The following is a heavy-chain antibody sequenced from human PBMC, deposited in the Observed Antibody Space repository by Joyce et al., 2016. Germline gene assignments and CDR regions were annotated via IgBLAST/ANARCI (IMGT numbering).Heavy chain of an antibody. CDR3: ARVMTTVTMEAGY. V-gene: IGHV1-2*02. D-gene: IGHD4-17*01. Sequence: QVQLVQSGAEVKKPGASVTVSCKASGYLFTIYHLHWVRQAPGQGLEWMGWINPNSGDTNYAHKFQGRVTMTRDTSINTAYVEVNSLTSDDTATYCCARVMTTVTMEAGYWGQGTLVTVSS. CDR1: GYLFTIYH. CDR2: INPNSGDT. J-gene: IGHJ4*02.